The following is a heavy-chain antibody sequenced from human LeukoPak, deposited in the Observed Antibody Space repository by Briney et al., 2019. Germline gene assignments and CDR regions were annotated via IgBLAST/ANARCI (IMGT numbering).Heavy chain of an antibody. V-gene: IGHV1-2*06. CDR3: ARATIFGVVIIKGGHEDY. J-gene: IGHJ4*02. D-gene: IGHD3-3*01. CDR2: INPNSGGT. Sequence: ASVKVSCKASGYTFTGYYMHWVRQAPGQGLEWMGRINPNSGGTNSAQKFQGRVTMTRDTSISTAYMERSRLRSDDTAVYYCARATIFGVVIIKGGHEDYWGQGTLVTVSS. CDR1: GYTFTGYY.